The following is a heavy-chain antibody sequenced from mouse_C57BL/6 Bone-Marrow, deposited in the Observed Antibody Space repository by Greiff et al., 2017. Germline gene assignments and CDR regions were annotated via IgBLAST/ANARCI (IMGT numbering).Heavy chain of an antibody. CDR3: ARHTGAMDY. CDR1: EFEFPSHD. Sequence: EVQLVESGGGLVQPGESLKLSCESNEFEFPSHDMSWVRKTPEQRLELVAAINSDGGSTYYPDTMDRRFIISRDHTKKTLYLQKNSLRYEDTTLYYCARHTGAMDYWGQGTSVTVSS. J-gene: IGHJ4*01. V-gene: IGHV5-2*01. CDR2: INSDGGST.